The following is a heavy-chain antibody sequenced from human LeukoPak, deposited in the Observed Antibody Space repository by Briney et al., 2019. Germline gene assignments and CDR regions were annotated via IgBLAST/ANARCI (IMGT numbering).Heavy chain of an antibody. CDR2: ISAYNGNT. J-gene: IGHJ4*02. D-gene: IGHD3-22*01. Sequence: ASVKVSCKASGYTFTSYGISWVRQAPGQGLEWMGWISAYNGNTNYAQKFQGWVTMTRDTSISTAYMELSRLRSDDTAVYYCARSDSSGYYENWGQGTLVTVSS. V-gene: IGHV1-18*01. CDR1: GYTFTSYG. CDR3: ARSDSSGYYEN.